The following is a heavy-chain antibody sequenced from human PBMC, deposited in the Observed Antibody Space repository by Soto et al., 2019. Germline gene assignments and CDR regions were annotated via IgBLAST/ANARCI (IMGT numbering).Heavy chain of an antibody. Sequence: QVQLQESGAGLVKPSQTLSLTCTVSGGSISSGGYYWRWIRQHPGKGLEWIAYIYYSGSTYYNPSLKRRVTISVDTSKNQFSLKLSSVTAADTAVYYCAREMRYCTNGVCSTDDYWGQGTLVTVSS. V-gene: IGHV4-31*03. J-gene: IGHJ4*02. D-gene: IGHD2-8*01. CDR3: AREMRYCTNGVCSTDDY. CDR2: IYYSGST. CDR1: GGSISSGGYY.